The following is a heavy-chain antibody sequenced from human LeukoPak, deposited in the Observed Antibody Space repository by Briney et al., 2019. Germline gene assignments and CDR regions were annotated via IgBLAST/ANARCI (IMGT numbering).Heavy chain of an antibody. CDR2: IYVDGST. D-gene: IGHD5-24*01. J-gene: IGHJ4*02. V-gene: IGHV3-53*05. CDR3: ARGFRWVDY. Sequence: GGSLRLSCAASGLTVSTNYISWVRQIPGRGLEWVSVIYVDGSTYYADFVKGRFTISRDSYRNTLYLQMNNLRTEDTAVYYCARGFRWVDYWGQGTLVTVSS. CDR1: GLTVSTNY.